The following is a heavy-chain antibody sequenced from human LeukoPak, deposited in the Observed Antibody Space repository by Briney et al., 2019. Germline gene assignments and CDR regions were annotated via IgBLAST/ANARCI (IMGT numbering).Heavy chain of an antibody. D-gene: IGHD2-15*01. CDR1: GFTFCSYA. CDR3: ARDLGSVVVVAATPEFDY. J-gene: IGHJ4*02. CDR2: ILYVGSNK. V-gene: IGHV3-30-3*01. Sequence: GGSLRLSCAASGFTFCSYAMHWVRQAPGRGLGWVAVILYVGSNKYYADSVKGRFTISRDNSKNSLYLQMDSLRAEDTAVYYCARDLGSVVVVAATPEFDYWGQGTLVTVSS.